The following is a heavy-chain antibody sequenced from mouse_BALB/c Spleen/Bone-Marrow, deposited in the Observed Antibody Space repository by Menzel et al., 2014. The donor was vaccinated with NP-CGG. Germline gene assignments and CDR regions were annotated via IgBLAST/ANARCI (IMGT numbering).Heavy chain of an antibody. D-gene: IGHD2-1*01. CDR1: GFTSIDYY. CDR2: IRNRANGYTT. V-gene: IGHV7-3*02. Sequence: EVNVVESGGGLVQPGGSLRPSCEASGFTSIDYYMTWVRQPPGKALEWLGFIRNRANGYTTEYSASVKGRFTISRDISQGIFDLQMNTLRAEDSATYYCARETGYAYGNFAMDYWGQGTSVTVSS. J-gene: IGHJ4*01. CDR3: ARETGYAYGNFAMDY.